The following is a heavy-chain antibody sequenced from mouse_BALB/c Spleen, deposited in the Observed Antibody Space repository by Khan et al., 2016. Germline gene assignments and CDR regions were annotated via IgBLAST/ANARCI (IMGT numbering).Heavy chain of an antibody. J-gene: IGHJ4*01. CDR2: IDPANGNT. CDR3: PKSSYCNSSGNFYAMHY. Sequence: VQLQQSGAELVKPGASVRLSCTTSGFNIKDTYIHWVKQRPEQGLEWIGRIDPANGNTEYAPKFQGKATITADTSSNTAYLQLSSLTSEDPSVYFCPKSSYCNSSGNFYAMHYFGQGTSVTVSS. CDR1: GFNIKDTY. D-gene: IGHD2-1*01. V-gene: IGHV14-3*02.